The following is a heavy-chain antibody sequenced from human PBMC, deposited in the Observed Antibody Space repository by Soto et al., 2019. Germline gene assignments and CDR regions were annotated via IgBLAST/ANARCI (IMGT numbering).Heavy chain of an antibody. CDR3: AKNHQRTPSRDGYNVIEY. CDR1: GFTFSGYV. V-gene: IGHV3-30*18. Sequence: GGSLSLSCAASGFTFSGYVLHWVRDSPGKGLEWVADIAYDGSNKYYADFVKGRFTISIDNSKNTLYLQMDSRRAEGTAVYYCAKNHQRTPSRDGYNVIEYWGQGTLVTVSS. CDR2: IAYDGSNK. J-gene: IGHJ4*02. D-gene: IGHD5-12*01.